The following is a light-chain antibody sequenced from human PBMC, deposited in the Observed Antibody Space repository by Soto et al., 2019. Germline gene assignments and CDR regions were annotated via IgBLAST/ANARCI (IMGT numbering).Light chain of an antibody. CDR1: QSVGSS. CDR2: DAS. V-gene: IGKV3D-20*01. Sequence: ETVLTQSPATLSLSPGETATLSCRASQSVGSSLAWYQQKPGLAPRLLIYDASRRATGIPDRFSGSGSGTDFILSISRLEPEDFAVYYCQQYGSSPWTFGQGTKVDIK. CDR3: QQYGSSPWT. J-gene: IGKJ1*01.